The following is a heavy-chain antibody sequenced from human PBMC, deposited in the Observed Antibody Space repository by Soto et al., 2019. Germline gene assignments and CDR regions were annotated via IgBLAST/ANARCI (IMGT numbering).Heavy chain of an antibody. V-gene: IGHV3-23*01. CDR2: ISGSGGTT. CDR1: VFPFSSYA. Sequence: PGGSLRLSCAASVFPFSSYAMSWVRQAPGKGLQWVSAISGSGGTTYYADSVKGRFTISRDNSKNTLYLQMNSLRAEDTAVYYCAKPTQGLDTAMAYFDYWGQGTLVTVSS. J-gene: IGHJ4*02. CDR3: AKPTQGLDTAMAYFDY. D-gene: IGHD5-18*01.